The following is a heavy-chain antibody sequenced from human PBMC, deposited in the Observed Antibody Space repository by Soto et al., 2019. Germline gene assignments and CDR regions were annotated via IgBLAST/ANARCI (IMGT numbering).Heavy chain of an antibody. CDR2: ISSSGSSI. CDR3: ARVRFGEWGYAMDV. D-gene: IGHD3-10*01. J-gene: IGHJ6*02. V-gene: IGHV3-11*01. CDR1: GLTFSDCY. Sequence: QVQLVESGGGLVKPGGSLRLSCAASGLTFSDCYMNWIRQAPGKGLEWVSYISSSGSSINYADSEKGRFTISRDNAKNSLYLQMNSLRAEDTAMYYCARVRFGEWGYAMDVWGQGTTVTVS.